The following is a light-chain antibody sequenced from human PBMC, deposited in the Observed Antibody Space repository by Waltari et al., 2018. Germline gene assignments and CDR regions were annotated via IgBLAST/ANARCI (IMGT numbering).Light chain of an antibody. Sequence: QSVLTQPPSVSGAPGQRVTISCTGSSSNIGAGYDVHWSQQLPGTAPKLLIYGNSNRPSGVPDRFSGSKSGTSASLAITGLQAEDEADYYCQSYDSSLSGDSVFGGGTKLTVL. CDR2: GNS. J-gene: IGLJ3*02. CDR1: SSNIGAGYD. CDR3: QSYDSSLSGDSV. V-gene: IGLV1-40*01.